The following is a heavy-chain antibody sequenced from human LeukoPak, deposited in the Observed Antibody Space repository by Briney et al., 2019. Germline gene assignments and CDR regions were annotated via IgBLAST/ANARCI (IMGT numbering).Heavy chain of an antibody. Sequence: ASVKVSCKAPGYTFTGYYMHWVRQAPGQGLEWMGWINPNNGGTKYAQKFQGRVTMTRDTSISTAYMELTRLRSDDMAVYYCARDGWYISYMDVWGKGTTVTVSS. CDR1: GYTFTGYY. D-gene: IGHD6-19*01. CDR2: INPNNGGT. CDR3: ARDGWYISYMDV. J-gene: IGHJ6*03. V-gene: IGHV1-2*02.